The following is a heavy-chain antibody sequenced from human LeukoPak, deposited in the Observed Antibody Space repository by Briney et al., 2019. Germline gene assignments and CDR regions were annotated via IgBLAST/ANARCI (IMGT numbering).Heavy chain of an antibody. D-gene: IGHD5-18*01. J-gene: IGHJ4*02. Sequence: GGSLRLSCAASGFTFSSYAMSWVRQAPGKGLEWVSAISGSGGSTYYADSVKGRFTISRDNSKSTLYLQMNSLRAEDTAVYYCAIHGYSYGYFDYWGQGTLVTVSS. CDR3: AIHGYSYGYFDY. V-gene: IGHV3-23*01. CDR1: GFTFSSYA. CDR2: ISGSGGST.